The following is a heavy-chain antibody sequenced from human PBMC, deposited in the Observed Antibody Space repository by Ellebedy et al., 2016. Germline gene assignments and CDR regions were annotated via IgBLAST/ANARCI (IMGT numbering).Heavy chain of an antibody. CDR2: ISSSSSYI. D-gene: IGHD2-21*02. CDR1: GFTFSSYS. CDR3: ARSCGGDCDGAFDI. V-gene: IGHV3-21*01. Sequence: GESLKISXAASGFTFSSYSMNWVRQAPGKGLEWVSSISSSSSYIYYADSVKGRFTISRDNSKNTLYLQMNSLRAEDTAVYYCARSCGGDCDGAFDIWGQGTMVTVSS. J-gene: IGHJ3*02.